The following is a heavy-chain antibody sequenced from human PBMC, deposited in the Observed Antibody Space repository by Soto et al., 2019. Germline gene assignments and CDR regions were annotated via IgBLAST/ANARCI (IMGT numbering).Heavy chain of an antibody. J-gene: IGHJ5*02. CDR2: IYYSGST. CDR3: ARQEARGYNWFDP. CDR1: GGSISSSSYY. Sequence: SETLSLTCTVSGGSISSSSYYWGWIRQPPGKGLEWIGSIYYSGSTYYNPSLKSRVTISVDTSKNQFSLKLSSVTAADTAVYYCARQEARGYNWFDPWGQGTLVTVSS. V-gene: IGHV4-39*01. D-gene: IGHD6-6*01.